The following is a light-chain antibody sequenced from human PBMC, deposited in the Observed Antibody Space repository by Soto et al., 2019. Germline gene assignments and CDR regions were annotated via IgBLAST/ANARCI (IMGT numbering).Light chain of an antibody. CDR2: GAS. CDR1: QSVSNNY. J-gene: IGKJ4*01. CDR3: QQYKNWPLT. Sequence: EIVLTQSPGTLSLSPGERATLSCRASQSVSNNYLAWYQQKPGQAPRLLIYGASNRATGIPDRFSGSGSGTDFTLTISRLEPEDFAVYYCQQYKNWPLTFGGGTRVEIK. V-gene: IGKV3-20*01.